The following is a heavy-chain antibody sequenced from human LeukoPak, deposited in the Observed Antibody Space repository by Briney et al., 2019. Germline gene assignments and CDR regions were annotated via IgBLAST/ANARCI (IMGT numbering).Heavy chain of an antibody. V-gene: IGHV3-23*01. CDR2: LNETGETT. D-gene: IGHD2-15*01. CDR3: AAGVVGATFEY. J-gene: IGHJ4*02. CDR1: GFTFSGHA. Sequence: GGSLRLSCAASGFTFSGHAMNWVRQAPGKGLEWVSSLNETGETTDYADSVKGRFTISRDNSKNTLFLQMSSLRADDTALYYCAAGVVGATFEYWGQGALVTVSS.